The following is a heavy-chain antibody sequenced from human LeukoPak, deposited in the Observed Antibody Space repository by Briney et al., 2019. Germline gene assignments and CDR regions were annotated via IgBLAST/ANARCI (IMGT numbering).Heavy chain of an antibody. CDR3: AKDMDFGAPFDY. CDR1: GFTFSSYW. Sequence: GGSLRLSCAASGFTFSSYWMNWVRQAPGKGLVWVSRIASDGSSTTYADSVKGRFTISRDNSKNTLYLQMNSLRAEDTAVYYCAKDMDFGAPFDYWGQGTLVTVSS. J-gene: IGHJ4*02. V-gene: IGHV3-74*01. D-gene: IGHD3-3*01. CDR2: IASDGSST.